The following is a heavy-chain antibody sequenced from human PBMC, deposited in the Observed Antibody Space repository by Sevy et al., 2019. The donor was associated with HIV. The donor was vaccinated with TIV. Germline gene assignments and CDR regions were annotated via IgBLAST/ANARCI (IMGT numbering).Heavy chain of an antibody. CDR2: IYYSGST. V-gene: IGHV4-30-4*01. J-gene: IGHJ5*02. D-gene: IGHD6-6*01. CDR3: ASQSSSSRGGGGSDP. Sequence: SETLSLTCTVSGGSISSGDYYWSWIRQPPGKGLEWIGYIYYSGSTYYNPSLKSLVTISVDTSKNQFSLMLSSVTAADTAVYYCASQSSSSRGGGGSDPWGQGTLVTVSS. CDR1: GGSISSGDYY.